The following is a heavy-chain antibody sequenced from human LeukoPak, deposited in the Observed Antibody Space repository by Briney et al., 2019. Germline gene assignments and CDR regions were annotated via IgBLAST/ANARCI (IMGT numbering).Heavy chain of an antibody. CDR3: ARRLYHYYDILTGYPNDAFDI. CDR2: MNPNSGNT. CDR1: GYTFTSYY. Sequence: ASVKVSCKASGYTFTSYYMHWVRQATGQGLEWMGWMNPNSGNTGYAQKFQGRVTMTRNTSISTAYMELSSLRSEDTAVYYCARRLYHYYDILTGYPNDAFDIWGQGTMVTVSS. J-gene: IGHJ3*02. D-gene: IGHD3-9*01. V-gene: IGHV1-8*02.